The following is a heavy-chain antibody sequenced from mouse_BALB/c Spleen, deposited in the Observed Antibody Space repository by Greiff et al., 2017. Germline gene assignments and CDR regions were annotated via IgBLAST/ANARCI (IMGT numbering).Heavy chain of an antibody. Sequence: EVHLVESGPGLVKPSQSLSLTCTVTGYSITSDYAWNWIRQFPGNKLEWMGYISYSGSTSYNPSLKSRISITRDTSKNQFFLQLNSVTTEDTATYYCASFYYDYDAWYFDVWGAGTTVTVSS. D-gene: IGHD2-4*01. V-gene: IGHV3-2*02. CDR1: GYSITSDYA. CDR3: ASFYYDYDAWYFDV. J-gene: IGHJ1*01. CDR2: ISYSGST.